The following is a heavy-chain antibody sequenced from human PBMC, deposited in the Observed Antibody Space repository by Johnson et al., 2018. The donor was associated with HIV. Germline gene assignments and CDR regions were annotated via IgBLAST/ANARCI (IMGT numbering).Heavy chain of an antibody. Sequence: QVQLVESGGGLVQPGGSLRLSCTASGFAFSGYAMHWVRQAPGKGLEYVSSISSNGGGTYYANSVRGRFTISRDNSKNTLYLQMNSLRTEDTAVYYCARGPRVSMIVVLDIWGQGTMVTVSS. J-gene: IGHJ3*02. CDR2: ISSNGGGT. D-gene: IGHD3-22*01. CDR1: GFAFSGYA. V-gene: IGHV3-64*04. CDR3: ARGPRVSMIVVLDI.